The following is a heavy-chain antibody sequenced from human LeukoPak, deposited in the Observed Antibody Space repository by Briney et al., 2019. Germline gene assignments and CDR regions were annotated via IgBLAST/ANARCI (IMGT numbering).Heavy chain of an antibody. J-gene: IGHJ4*02. V-gene: IGHV1-8*01. CDR2: MNPNSGNT. CDR1: GYTFTSYD. CDR3: ATKTSGYSSGWYGSSDY. Sequence: ASVKVSCKASGYTFTSYDINWVRQATGQGLEWMGWMNPNSGNTGYAQKFQGRVTMTRNTSISTAYMELSSLRSEDTAVYYCATKTSGYSSGWYGSSDYWGQGTLVTVSS. D-gene: IGHD6-19*01.